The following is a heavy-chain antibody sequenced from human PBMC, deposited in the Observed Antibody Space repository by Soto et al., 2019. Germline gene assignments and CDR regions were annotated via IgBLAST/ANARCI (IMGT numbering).Heavy chain of an antibody. CDR3: ALLSGYTDYHDAFSI. J-gene: IGHJ3*02. Sequence: GASVKVSCKASGYTFTSYGISWVRQAPGQGLEWMGWISAYNGNTNYAQKLQGRVTITTDTSTGTAYMELRSRRSDATAVYYCALLSGYTDYHDAFSIRTQG. CDR1: GYTFTSYG. CDR2: ISAYNGNT. D-gene: IGHD6-13*01. V-gene: IGHV1-18*01.